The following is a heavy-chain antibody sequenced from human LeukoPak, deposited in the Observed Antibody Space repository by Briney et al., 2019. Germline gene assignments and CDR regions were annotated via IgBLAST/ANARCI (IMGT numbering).Heavy chain of an antibody. CDR1: GYTFSNYD. CDR2: INAGNGYT. V-gene: IGHV1-3*01. Sequence: ASVKVSCKASGYTFSNYDINWVRQAPGQRLEWMGWINAGNGYTKYSQNFQGRVTITRDTSASTAYMELSSLRSEDTAVYYCARDIGKTFDYWGQGTLVTVSS. CDR3: ARDIGKTFDY. D-gene: IGHD4-23*01. J-gene: IGHJ4*02.